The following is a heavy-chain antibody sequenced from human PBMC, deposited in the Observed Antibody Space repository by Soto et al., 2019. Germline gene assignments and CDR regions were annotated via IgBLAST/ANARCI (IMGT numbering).Heavy chain of an antibody. D-gene: IGHD6-19*01. Sequence: SETLSLTCAVYGGSFSGDYWSWIRQPPGKGLEWIGEITYSGSTNYNPSLKSRLTISVDTSKNHFSLKLTSVTAADTAVYFCARRGSRLSVAVAAFDYWSQGTLVTVSS. CDR3: ARRGSRLSVAVAAFDY. V-gene: IGHV4-34*01. CDR1: GGSFSGDY. CDR2: ITYSGST. J-gene: IGHJ4*02.